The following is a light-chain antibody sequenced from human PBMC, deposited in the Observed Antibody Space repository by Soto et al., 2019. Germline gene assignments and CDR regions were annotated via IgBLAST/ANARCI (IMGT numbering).Light chain of an antibody. CDR2: GAS. CDR1: QSVSSN. Sequence: EIGMTQSPATLSVSPGERATLSCRASQSVSSNLAWYQQKPGQAPRLLIYGASTRATGIPARFSGSGSETEFTLTISSLQSEDCAVYYCQQYNDWSYTFGQWTKVDIK. V-gene: IGKV3-15*01. CDR3: QQYNDWSYT. J-gene: IGKJ2*01.